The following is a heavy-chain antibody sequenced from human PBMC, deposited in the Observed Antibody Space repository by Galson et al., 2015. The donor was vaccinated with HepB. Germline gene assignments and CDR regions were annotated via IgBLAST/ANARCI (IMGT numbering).Heavy chain of an antibody. V-gene: IGHV6-1*01. J-gene: IGHJ4*02. CDR1: GDSVSSRTAS. Sequence: AISGDSVSSRTASWNWIRRSPSRGLEWLGRTYYRSKWYNEYATSVGGRININPDTTENHFSLHLNSVTPEDTAIYYCARAWTSRPSTRQTDHFDYWGQGTLVTVSS. CDR2: TYYRSKWYN. CDR3: ARAWTSRPSTRQTDHFDY. D-gene: IGHD1-1*01.